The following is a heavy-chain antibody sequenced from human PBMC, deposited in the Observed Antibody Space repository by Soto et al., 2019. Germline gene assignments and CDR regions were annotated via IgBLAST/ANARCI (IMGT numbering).Heavy chain of an antibody. CDR2: VSYDVSNK. CDR1: GFTLSSYP. CDR3: ARDPRVFGGIPRIDY. J-gene: IGHJ4*02. D-gene: IGHD2-15*01. Sequence: QVQLVESGGGVVQPGRSLRLSCAVSGFTLSSYPMHWVRQAPGKGLEWVAIVSYDVSNKYYADSVKGRFTISRDNSKKTLYLQMNNLTAEDTAIYLCARDPRVFGGIPRIDYWGQGALVTVSS. V-gene: IGHV3-30*04.